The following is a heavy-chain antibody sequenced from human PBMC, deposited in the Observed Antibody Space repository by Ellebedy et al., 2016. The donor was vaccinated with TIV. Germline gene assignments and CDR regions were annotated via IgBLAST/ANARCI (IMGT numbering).Heavy chain of an antibody. CDR3: ARDTQRYCDGNSCWGSWFDP. D-gene: IGHD2-15*01. V-gene: IGHV4-34*01. Sequence: SETLSLXXAVYGGSFSGYYWSWIRQPPGKGLEWIGEINHSGSTNYNPSLKSRVTISVDTSKNQFSLKLSSVTAADTAVYYCARDTQRYCDGNSCWGSWFDPWGQGTLVTVS. CDR1: GGSFSGYY. CDR2: INHSGST. J-gene: IGHJ5*02.